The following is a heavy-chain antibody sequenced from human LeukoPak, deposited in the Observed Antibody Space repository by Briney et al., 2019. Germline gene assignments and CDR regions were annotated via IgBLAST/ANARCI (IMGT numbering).Heavy chain of an antibody. V-gene: IGHV3-21*01. CDR3: ARDKGTEGLLPRGDWYFDL. CDR2: ISSSSTYI. D-gene: IGHD3-3*01. CDR1: GLTFSRYG. Sequence: GGSLRLSCAASGLTFSRYGMHWVRQAPGKGLEWVSSISSSSTYIYYAGSVKGRFTISRDNAKNSLFLQMNSLRAEDTAVYYCARDKGTEGLLPRGDWYFDLWGRGTLVTVSS. J-gene: IGHJ2*01.